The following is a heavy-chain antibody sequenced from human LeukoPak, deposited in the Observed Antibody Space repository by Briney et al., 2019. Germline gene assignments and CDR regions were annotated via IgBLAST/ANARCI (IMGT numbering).Heavy chain of an antibody. CDR3: AKVYSYGLSLFDY. V-gene: IGHV3-30-3*01. CDR1: GFTFSSYA. CDR2: ISYDGSNK. J-gene: IGHJ4*02. Sequence: GRSPRLSCAASGFTFSSYAMHWVRQAPGKGLEWVAVISYDGSNKYYADSVKGRFTISRDNSKNTLYLQMNSLRAEDTAVYYCAKVYSYGLSLFDYWGQGTLVTVSS. D-gene: IGHD5-18*01.